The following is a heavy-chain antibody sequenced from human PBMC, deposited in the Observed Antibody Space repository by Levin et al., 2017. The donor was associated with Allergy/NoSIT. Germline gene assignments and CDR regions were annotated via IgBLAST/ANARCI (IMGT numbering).Heavy chain of an antibody. Sequence: KISCKASGGTFSSYAISWVRQAPGQGLEWMGGIIPIFGTANYAQKFQGRVTITADESTSTAYMELSSLRSEDTAVYYCARSHRAVADPFDYWGQGTLVTVSS. J-gene: IGHJ4*02. CDR2: IIPIFGTA. V-gene: IGHV1-69*01. D-gene: IGHD6-19*01. CDR1: GGTFSSYA. CDR3: ARSHRAVADPFDY.